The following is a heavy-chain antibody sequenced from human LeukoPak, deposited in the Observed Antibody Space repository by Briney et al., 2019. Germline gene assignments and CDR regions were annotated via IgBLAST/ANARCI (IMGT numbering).Heavy chain of an antibody. D-gene: IGHD6-13*01. Sequence: PGGSLRLSCAASGFSFKDYYFSWIRQAPRKGLEWVSFINVNGAAMYYADSVKGRFTISRDNAKNSVYLEMNTLRAEDTAVYYCARGPRILAAGSYYFDYWGQGSLVTVSS. CDR1: GFSFKDYY. CDR3: ARGPRILAAGSYYFDY. J-gene: IGHJ4*02. V-gene: IGHV3-11*01. CDR2: INVNGAAM.